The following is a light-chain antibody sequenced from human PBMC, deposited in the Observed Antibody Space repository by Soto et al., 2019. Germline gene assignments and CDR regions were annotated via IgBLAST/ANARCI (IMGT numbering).Light chain of an antibody. Sequence: EIVLTQSPGTLSLSPGERATLSCRASQSVSSSYLAWYQQKPGQAPRLLIYGASIRATGIPDRFSGSGSGTDFTLTISRLEPDDFAVYYCPQYGSSLFGPGTKVDIK. V-gene: IGKV3-20*01. CDR2: GAS. CDR1: QSVSSSY. J-gene: IGKJ3*01. CDR3: PQYGSSL.